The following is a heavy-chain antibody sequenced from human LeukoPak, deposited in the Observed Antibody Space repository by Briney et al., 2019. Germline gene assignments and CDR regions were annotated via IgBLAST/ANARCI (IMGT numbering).Heavy chain of an antibody. CDR1: GGSISSSSYY. CDR3: ARLGYCSGGSCYRSPFFDY. Sequence: SETLSLTCTVSGGSISSSSYYWGWIRQPPGKGLEWIGSIYHSGSTYYNPSLKSRVTISVDTSKNQFSLKLSSVTAADTAVYYCARLGYCSGGSCYRSPFFDYWGQGTLVTVSS. D-gene: IGHD2-15*01. J-gene: IGHJ4*02. V-gene: IGHV4-39*07. CDR2: IYHSGST.